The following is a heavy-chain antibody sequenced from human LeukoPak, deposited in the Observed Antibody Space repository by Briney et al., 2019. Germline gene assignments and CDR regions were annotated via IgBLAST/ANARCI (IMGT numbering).Heavy chain of an antibody. V-gene: IGHV4-31*03. Sequence: SQTLSLTCTVSGGSISSGGYYWSRIRQHPGKGLEWIGYIYYSGSTYYNPSLKSRVTISVDTSKNQFSLKLSSVTAADTAVYYCASHGSGPYNWFDPWGQGTLVTVSS. CDR2: IYYSGST. CDR3: ASHGSGPYNWFDP. J-gene: IGHJ5*02. CDR1: GGSISSGGYY. D-gene: IGHD3-10*01.